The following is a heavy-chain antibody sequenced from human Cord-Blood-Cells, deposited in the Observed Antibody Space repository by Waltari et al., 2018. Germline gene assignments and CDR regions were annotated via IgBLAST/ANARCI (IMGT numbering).Heavy chain of an antibody. Sequence: EVQLLESGGGLVQPGGSLRLSCAASGFTFSSYAMSWVRQAPGKGLEWVSAISGSGGSTYYADSVKGRFTIARDNSKNTLYLQMNSRRAEDTAVYYCAKDLPGYCSSTSCLIFDYWGQGTLVTVSS. CDR1: GFTFSSYA. CDR3: AKDLPGYCSSTSCLIFDY. D-gene: IGHD2-2*01. J-gene: IGHJ4*02. CDR2: ISGSGGST. V-gene: IGHV3-23*01.